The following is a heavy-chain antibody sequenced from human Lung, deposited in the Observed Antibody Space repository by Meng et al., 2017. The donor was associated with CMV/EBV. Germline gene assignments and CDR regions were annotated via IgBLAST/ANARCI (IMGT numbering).Heavy chain of an antibody. CDR3: AREGSGSSRFGYYGMDV. CDR1: DGSFSVYY. D-gene: IGHD6-25*01. J-gene: IGHJ6*04. V-gene: IGHV4-34*01. Sequence: SETLSLXCAVHDGSFSVYYWSWIRQPPGKGLEWIGEINHSGSTNYNPSLKSRVAMSVDTSKNQLSLRLNSVTAADTAVYYCAREGSGSSRFGYYGMDVWGKGTXVTVSS. CDR2: INHSGST.